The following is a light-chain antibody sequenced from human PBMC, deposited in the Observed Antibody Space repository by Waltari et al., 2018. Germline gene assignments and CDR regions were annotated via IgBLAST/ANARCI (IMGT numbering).Light chain of an antibody. CDR2: TTF. CDR3: LLYFGGARV. CDR1: TGAVPSGHY. V-gene: IGLV7-43*01. J-gene: IGLJ3*02. Sequence: QTVVTQEPSLTVSPGGTVTLTCASSTGAVPSGHYPNGFQQKPGQAPRALIYTTFNRQPWTPARFSGSLLGGKAALTLSGVQPEDEAEYYCLLYFGGARVFGGGTKLTVL.